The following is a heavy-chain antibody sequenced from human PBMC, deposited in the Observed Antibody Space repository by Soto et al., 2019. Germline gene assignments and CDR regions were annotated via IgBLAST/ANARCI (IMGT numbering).Heavy chain of an antibody. CDR3: ARGNGMAENYYYHGLDI. CDR2: INGGTGQT. D-gene: IGHD1-1*01. V-gene: IGHV1-3*01. J-gene: IGHJ6*02. Sequence: ALLNSSSNASGYTFTTDPRPWGREDPGESLEWMGWINGGTGQTKHSQRFQGRVNITRDTSASTAYMELSSLRSEDTAVYYCARGNGMAENYYYHGLDILVQGTTVPASS. CDR1: GYTFTTDP.